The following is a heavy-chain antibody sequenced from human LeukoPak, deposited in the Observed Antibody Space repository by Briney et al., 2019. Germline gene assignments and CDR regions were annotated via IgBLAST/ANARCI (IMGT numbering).Heavy chain of an antibody. CDR3: ARGGSGNSRLGDDAFAI. CDR1: GFTLSSYA. Sequence: GGSLRLSCAASGFTLSSYAMHWVRQAPGKGLEWVGDISFDGSNKYYAPSVKGRVTISRDKSKDKLYLQMNSLRAEDTAVYYCARGGSGNSRLGDDAFAIWGQGTMVTVSP. V-gene: IGHV3-30-3*01. CDR2: ISFDGSNK. D-gene: IGHD4-23*01. J-gene: IGHJ3*02.